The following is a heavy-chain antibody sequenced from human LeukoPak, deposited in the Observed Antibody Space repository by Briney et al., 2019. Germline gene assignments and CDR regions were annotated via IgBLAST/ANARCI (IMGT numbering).Heavy chain of an antibody. CDR3: ARGRSDFWSSYINPSWFDP. CDR2: INHSGST. V-gene: IGHV4-34*01. D-gene: IGHD3-3*01. J-gene: IGHJ5*02. Sequence: PSETLSLTCAVYGGSFSGYYWSWIRQPPGKGLEWIGEINHSGSTNYNPSLKSRVTISVDTSKNQFSLKLSSVTAADTAVYYCARGRSDFWSSYINPSWFDPWGQGTLVTVSS. CDR1: GGSFSGYY.